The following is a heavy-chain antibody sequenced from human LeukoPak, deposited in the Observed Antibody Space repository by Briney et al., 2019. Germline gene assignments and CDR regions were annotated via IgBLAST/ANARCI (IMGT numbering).Heavy chain of an antibody. D-gene: IGHD6-6*01. CDR2: IYYSGST. J-gene: IGHJ4*02. Sequence: SSETLSLTCTVSGGSISSYYWSWLRQPPGKGLEWIGYIYYSGSTNYNPSLKSRVTISVDTSKNQFSLRLSSVTAADTAVYYCAREGSSSVALYDYWGRGTLVTVSS. CDR3: AREGSSSVALYDY. CDR1: GGSISSYY. V-gene: IGHV4-59*01.